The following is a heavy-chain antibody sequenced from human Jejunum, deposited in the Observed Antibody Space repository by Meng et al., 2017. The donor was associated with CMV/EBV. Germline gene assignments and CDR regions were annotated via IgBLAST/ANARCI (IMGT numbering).Heavy chain of an antibody. Sequence: VHLGGVGGVLVTPGGSLRLSCAALGFTFNSVWMNWVRQALGKGLEWLGRIKTKAAGETTDYIVPVKGRFTISRDDSKNTLYLQMNSLKTEDTAVYYCTSRLKTTNDYWGQGTLVTVSS. D-gene: IGHD4-11*01. V-gene: IGHV3-15*01. CDR3: TSRLKTTNDY. J-gene: IGHJ4*02. CDR2: IKTKAAGETT. CDR1: GFTFNSVW.